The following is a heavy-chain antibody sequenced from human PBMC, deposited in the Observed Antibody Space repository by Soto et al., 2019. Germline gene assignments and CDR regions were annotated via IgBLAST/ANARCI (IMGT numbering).Heavy chain of an antibody. CDR2: ISFDGSNK. D-gene: IGHD2-2*01. J-gene: IGHJ4*02. CDR3: ARGPSSLTRFDY. Sequence: WGSLRLSCAASGFTFISYAIKFFRQAPGKGLEWVAVISFDGSNKYYADSVKGRFTISRDNSKNTLYLQMNSLRAEDTAVYFCARGPSSLTRFDYWGQGTLVTVSS. CDR1: GFTFISYA. V-gene: IGHV3-30-3*01.